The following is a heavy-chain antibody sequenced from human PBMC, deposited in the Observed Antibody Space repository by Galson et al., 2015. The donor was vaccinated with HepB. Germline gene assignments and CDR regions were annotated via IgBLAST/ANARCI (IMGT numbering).Heavy chain of an antibody. J-gene: IGHJ5*02. Sequence: SVKVSCKVSGYTLTELSMHWVRQAPGKGLEWMGGFDPEDGETIYAQKFQGRVTMTEDTSTDTAYMELSSLRSEDTAVYYCATIVISAPIFGVVSPPDNWFDPWGQGTLVTVSS. CDR2: FDPEDGET. CDR1: GYTLTELS. CDR3: ATIVISAPIFGVVSPPDNWFDP. D-gene: IGHD3-3*01. V-gene: IGHV1-24*01.